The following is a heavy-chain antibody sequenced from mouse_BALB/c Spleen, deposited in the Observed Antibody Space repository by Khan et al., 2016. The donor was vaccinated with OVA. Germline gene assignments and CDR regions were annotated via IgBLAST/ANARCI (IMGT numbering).Heavy chain of an antibody. Sequence: LVESGPELKKPGETVKISCKASGYTFTNYGMNWVKQAPGKGLKWMGWINTYTGEPTYADDFKGRFAFSLETSASTAYLQINNLKNEDTATYFCARVGYNGTMDYWGRGTSVPVSS. CDR1: GYTFTNYG. D-gene: IGHD2-14*01. J-gene: IGHJ4*01. CDR3: ARVGYNGTMDY. V-gene: IGHV9-3-1*01. CDR2: INTYTGEP.